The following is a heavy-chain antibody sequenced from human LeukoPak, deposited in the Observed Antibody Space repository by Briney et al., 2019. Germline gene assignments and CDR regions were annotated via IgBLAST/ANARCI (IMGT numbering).Heavy chain of an antibody. CDR3: AKEGEMATITGDY. Sequence: GGSLRLSCAASGFTFSSYGMHWVRQAPGKGLEWVAFIRYDGSNKYYADSVKGRFTISRDNSKNTLYLQMNSLRAEDTAVYYCAKEGEMATITGDYWGQGTLVTVSS. CDR2: IRYDGSNK. J-gene: IGHJ4*02. CDR1: GFTFSSYG. D-gene: IGHD5-24*01. V-gene: IGHV3-30*02.